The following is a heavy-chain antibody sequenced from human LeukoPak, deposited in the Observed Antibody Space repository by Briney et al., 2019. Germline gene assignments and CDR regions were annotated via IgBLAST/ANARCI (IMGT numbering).Heavy chain of an antibody. D-gene: IGHD6-19*01. J-gene: IGHJ4*02. CDR2: IKQDGSEK. CDR3: ARERFSAVAGAGFDY. V-gene: IGHV3-7*01. CDR1: GFTFSSYW. Sequence: GGSVRLSCAASGFTFSSYWMSWVRQAPGKGLEWVANIKQDGSEKYYVDSVKGRFTISRDNAKNSLYLQMNSLRAEDTAVYYCARERFSAVAGAGFDYWGQGTLVTVSS.